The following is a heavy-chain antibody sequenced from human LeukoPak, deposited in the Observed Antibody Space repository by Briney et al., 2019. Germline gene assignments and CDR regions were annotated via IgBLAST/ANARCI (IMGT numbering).Heavy chain of an antibody. CDR2: ISSSSSYI. D-gene: IGHD4-23*01. V-gene: IGHV3-21*01. CDR1: GFTFSSYS. J-gene: IGHJ4*02. Sequence: GGSLRLSCAASGFTFSSYSMNWVRQAPGKGLEWVSSISSSSSYIYYADSVKGRFTVSRDNSKNTLYLQMNSRRAEDTAVYYCAKERKLLPFDCWGQGTLVTVSS. CDR3: AKERKLLPFDC.